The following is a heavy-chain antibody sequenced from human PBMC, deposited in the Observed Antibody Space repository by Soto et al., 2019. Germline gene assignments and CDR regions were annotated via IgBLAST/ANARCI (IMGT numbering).Heavy chain of an antibody. Sequence: QVQLVESGGGVVHPERSLRLSCSASEFTFSSYAMHWVRQAPGKGLEWVAGISYDGGHKFYGDSVRGRFTISRDSSKTTVFLQMNSLRAEDTAAYYRARVKTDYSNPRGPFFFYGMDVWGQGTTVTVSS. CDR2: ISYDGGHK. J-gene: IGHJ6*02. D-gene: IGHD4-4*01. CDR1: EFTFSSYA. V-gene: IGHV3-30-3*01. CDR3: ARVKTDYSNPRGPFFFYGMDV.